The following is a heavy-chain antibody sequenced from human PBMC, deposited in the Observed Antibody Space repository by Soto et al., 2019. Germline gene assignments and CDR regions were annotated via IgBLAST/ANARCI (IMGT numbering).Heavy chain of an antibody. CDR1: GGTFRSYA. D-gene: IGHD3-16*01. Sequence: QVQLVQSGAEVKKPGSSVKVSCKASGGTFRSYAISWVRQAPGQGLEWMGGIIPIFGTANDAPKFQGRVTITADESTITAYMELSSLRSEDTAVYYCARDRAFGGVSDGWGQGTLVTVSS. V-gene: IGHV1-69*01. CDR2: IIPIFGTA. CDR3: ARDRAFGGVSDG. J-gene: IGHJ4*02.